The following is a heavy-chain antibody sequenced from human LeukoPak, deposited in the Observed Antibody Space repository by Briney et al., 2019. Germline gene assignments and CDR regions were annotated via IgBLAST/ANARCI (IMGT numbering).Heavy chain of an antibody. V-gene: IGHV4-39*07. Sequence: SETLSLTCTVSGGSISSTTYYWGWIRQPPGKGLEWIGSIYYSGNTYYNPSLMSRVTISVDTSKTQFSLRLSSVTAADTAVYYCARSYGANYASGGYFDYWGQGTLVSVSS. J-gene: IGHJ4*02. D-gene: IGHD3-16*01. CDR3: ARSYGANYASGGYFDY. CDR2: IYYSGNT. CDR1: GGSISSTTYY.